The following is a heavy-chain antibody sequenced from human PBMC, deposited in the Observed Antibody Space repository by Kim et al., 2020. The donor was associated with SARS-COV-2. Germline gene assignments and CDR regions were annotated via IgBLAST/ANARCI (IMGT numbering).Heavy chain of an antibody. CDR3: ARVRVKYGAGYFDL. D-gene: IGHD4-17*01. J-gene: IGHJ2*01. Sequence: SVKVSCKASGGTFSSYAISWVRQAPGQGLEWMGGIIPIFGTANYAQKFQGRVTITADESTSTAYMELSSLRSEDTAVYYCARVRVKYGAGYFDLWGRGTLVTVSS. CDR1: GGTFSSYA. CDR2: IIPIFGTA. V-gene: IGHV1-69*13.